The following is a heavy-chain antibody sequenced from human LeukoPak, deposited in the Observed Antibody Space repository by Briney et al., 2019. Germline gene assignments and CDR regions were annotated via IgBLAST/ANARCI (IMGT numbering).Heavy chain of an antibody. Sequence: ASVKVSCKASGYTFTSYGISWVRQAPGQGLEWMGWISAYNGNTNYAQKLQGRVTMTTDTSTSTAYMELRSLRSDDTAVYYCAKLISDILTVYYTQTWSDPGGQGTLVPVSP. J-gene: IGHJ5*02. V-gene: IGHV1-18*04. D-gene: IGHD3-9*01. CDR2: ISAYNGNT. CDR1: GYTFTSYG. CDR3: AKLISDILTVYYTQTWSDP.